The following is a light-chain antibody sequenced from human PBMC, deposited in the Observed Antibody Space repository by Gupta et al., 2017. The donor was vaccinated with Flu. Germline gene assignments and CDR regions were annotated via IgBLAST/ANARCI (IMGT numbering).Light chain of an antibody. J-gene: IGKJ4*01. CDR3: RQALQTPQT. V-gene: IGKV2-28*01. CDR1: QSLLHSNGYNY. Sequence: DIVMTQSPLSLPVTTGEPASISCRSSQSLLHSNGYNYLDWYLQKPGQSPQLLIYLGSNRASGVPERFSGSGSGTDFTLKISRVEAEDVGVYYCRQALQTPQTFGGGTTVEIK. CDR2: LGS.